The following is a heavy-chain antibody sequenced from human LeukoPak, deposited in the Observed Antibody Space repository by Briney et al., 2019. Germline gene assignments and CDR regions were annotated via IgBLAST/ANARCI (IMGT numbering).Heavy chain of an antibody. Sequence: PSETLSLTCTVSGDSINSYFWTWIRQPPGKGLEWLGYIYSRGTTAYNPSLESRLTMSTATSKNQFSLTLRSVTTADTAVYFCARVTRTHDAFDVWGQPIMVTVSS. CDR3: ARVTRTHDAFDV. D-gene: IGHD2-21*02. CDR2: IYSRGTT. V-gene: IGHV4-59*01. CDR1: GDSINSYF. J-gene: IGHJ3*01.